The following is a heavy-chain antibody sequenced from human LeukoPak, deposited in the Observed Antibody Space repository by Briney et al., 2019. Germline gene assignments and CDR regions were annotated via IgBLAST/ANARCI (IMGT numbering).Heavy chain of an antibody. CDR2: IYYSGST. J-gene: IGHJ5*02. CDR3: ARGLGYCTNGVCGDWFDP. D-gene: IGHD2-8*01. CDR1: GGSISSSRDY. Sequence: SETLSLTCTVSGGSISSSRDYWAWIRQPPGKGLEWIANIYYSGSTYYNPSLKSRVTISVDKSKNQFSLKLSSVTAADTAVYYCARGLGYCTNGVCGDWFDPWGQGTLVTVSS. V-gene: IGHV4-39*07.